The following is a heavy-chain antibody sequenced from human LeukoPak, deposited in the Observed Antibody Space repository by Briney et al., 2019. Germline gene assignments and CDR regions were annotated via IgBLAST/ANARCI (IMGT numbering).Heavy chain of an antibody. V-gene: IGHV6-1*01. CDR2: TYCRSKWYN. Sequence: SQTLSLTCAISGDSVSSNSAAWNWIRQSPSRGLEWLGRTYCRSKWYNNYAVSVKSRITITPDTSKNQFSLQLNSVTPEDTAVYYCARGGYGGRWLQSRKFDYWGQGIMVIVSS. D-gene: IGHD5-24*01. CDR3: ARGGYGGRWLQSRKFDY. CDR1: GDSVSSNSAA. J-gene: IGHJ4*02.